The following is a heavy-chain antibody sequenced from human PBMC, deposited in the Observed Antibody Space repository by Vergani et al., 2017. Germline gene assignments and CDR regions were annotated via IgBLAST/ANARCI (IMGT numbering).Heavy chain of an antibody. CDR3: ATAHYDCWSGQFPNRTTYYMDV. Sequence: QVQLVQSGAEVKKPGASVKVSCKVSGYTLTELSMHWVRQAPGKGLEWMGGFDPEDGETIYAQKFQGRVTMTEDTSTDTAYLGLSSLRSEDTAVYYCATAHYDCWSGQFPNRTTYYMDVGGKGTTVTVSS. J-gene: IGHJ6*03. CDR2: FDPEDGET. D-gene: IGHD3-3*01. V-gene: IGHV1-24*01. CDR1: GYTLTELS.